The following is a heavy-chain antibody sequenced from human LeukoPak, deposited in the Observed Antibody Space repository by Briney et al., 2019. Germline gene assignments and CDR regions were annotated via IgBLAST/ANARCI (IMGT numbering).Heavy chain of an antibody. D-gene: IGHD5-18*01. J-gene: IGHJ4*02. CDR1: GGSISSGGYY. Sequence: SQTLSLTCTVSGGSISSGGYYWSWIRQHPGKGLEWIGCIYSSGSTYYNPSLKSRVTISLDTSKNQFSLKLSSVTAADTAVYYCARGIPLSRFDNWGQGTLVTVSS. V-gene: IGHV4-31*03. CDR2: IYSSGST. CDR3: ARGIPLSRFDN.